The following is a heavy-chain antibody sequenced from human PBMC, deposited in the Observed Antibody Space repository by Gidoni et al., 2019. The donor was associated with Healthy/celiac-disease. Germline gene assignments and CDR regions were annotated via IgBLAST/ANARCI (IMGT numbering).Heavy chain of an antibody. D-gene: IGHD3-22*01. CDR2: IIPIVGTA. V-gene: IGHV1-69*01. CDR3: ARAEYYYDSSGSYYYGMDV. CDR1: VGTLSSYA. J-gene: IGHJ6*02. Sequence: QVQLVQSGAEVKKPGSSVKVSCQAYVGTLSSYAISWVRQATGQGREWMGGIIPIVGTANYAQKFQGRVTITADESTSTAYMERSSLRSEDTAVYYCARAEYYYDSSGSYYYGMDVWGQGTTVTVSS.